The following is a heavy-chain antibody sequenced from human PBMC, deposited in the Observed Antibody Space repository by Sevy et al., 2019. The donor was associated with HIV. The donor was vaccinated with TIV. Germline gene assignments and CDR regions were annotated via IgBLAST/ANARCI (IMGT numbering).Heavy chain of an antibody. CDR3: ARDKLLPVMITMVRGALSYYFDY. J-gene: IGHJ4*02. V-gene: IGHV3-33*01. Sequence: GSLRLSCAASGFTFSDYGMHWVRQAPGKGLEWVAVIWYDGSNKYYAESVKGRFTISRDNSKNTLYVQMNSLRAEDTAVYYCARDKLLPVMITMVRGALSYYFDYWGQRTLVTVSS. CDR2: IWYDGSNK. CDR1: GFTFSDYG. D-gene: IGHD3-10*01.